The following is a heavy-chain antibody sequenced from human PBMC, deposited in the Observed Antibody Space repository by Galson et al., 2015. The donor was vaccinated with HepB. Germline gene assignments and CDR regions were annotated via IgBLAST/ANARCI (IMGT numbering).Heavy chain of an antibody. V-gene: IGHV3-21*01. Sequence: SLRLSCAASGFTFSSSWMHWVRQAPGKGLEWVSSISSSTTYIYYADSLKGRFTISRDNAKNSLHLQMNSLRVEDTAVYYCARDPEFLGITMVRGALNYWGQGTLVTVSS. CDR1: GFTFSSSW. J-gene: IGHJ4*02. CDR2: ISSSTTYI. D-gene: IGHD3-10*01. CDR3: ARDPEFLGITMVRGALNY.